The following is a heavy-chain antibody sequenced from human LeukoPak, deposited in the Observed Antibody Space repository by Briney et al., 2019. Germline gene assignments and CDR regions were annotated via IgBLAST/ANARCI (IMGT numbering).Heavy chain of an antibody. CDR2: ISSSSYI. D-gene: IGHD6-13*01. V-gene: IGHV3-21*01. Sequence: GGSLRLSCAASGFTFSSYSMNWVRQAPGKGLEWVSSISSSSYIYYADSVKGRFTISRDNAKNSLYLQMNSLRAEDTAVYYCARGKEQQLVSRYWGQGTLVTVSS. CDR1: GFTFSSYS. CDR3: ARGKEQQLVSRY. J-gene: IGHJ4*02.